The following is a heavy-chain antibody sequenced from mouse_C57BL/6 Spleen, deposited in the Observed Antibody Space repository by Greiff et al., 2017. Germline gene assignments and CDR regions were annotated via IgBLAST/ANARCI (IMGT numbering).Heavy chain of an antibody. Sequence: QVQLQQPGAELVQPGASVKLSCKASGYTFTSYWMQWVKQRPGQGLEWIGEIDPSDNYTNYNQKFKGKVTLTVYTSSSTAYMQVSRLTSEDSAVEYGARNYDGSNWFAYWGQGTLVTVSA. CDR2: IDPSDNYT. CDR1: GYTFTSYW. J-gene: IGHJ3*01. D-gene: IGHD1-1*01. CDR3: ARNYDGSNWFAY. V-gene: IGHV1-50*01.